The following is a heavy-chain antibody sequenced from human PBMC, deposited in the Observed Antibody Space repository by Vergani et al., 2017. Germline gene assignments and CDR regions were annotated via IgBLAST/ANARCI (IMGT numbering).Heavy chain of an antibody. Sequence: EVQLVPSGAEVKTPGESLRISCKGSGYSFTSYWISWVRQMPGKGLEWMGRIDPSDSYTNYSPSFQGHVTISADKSISTAYLQWSSLKASDTAMYYCARQISYWDIVVVPAVLRLAGYYGMDVWGQGTTVTVSS. V-gene: IGHV5-10-1*03. CDR2: IDPSDSYT. CDR1: GYSFTSYW. J-gene: IGHJ6*02. CDR3: ARQISYWDIVVVPAVLRLAGYYGMDV. D-gene: IGHD2-2*01.